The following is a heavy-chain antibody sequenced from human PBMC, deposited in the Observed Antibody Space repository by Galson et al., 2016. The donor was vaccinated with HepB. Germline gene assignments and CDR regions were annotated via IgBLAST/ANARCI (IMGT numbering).Heavy chain of an antibody. Sequence: SLRLSCAASGFIFRNHAMSWVRQAPGKGLEWVSAISGSGSRIYYAESVKGRFTISRDNSKNTVYLQMDSLRAEDTAEYYCAKSGPGSWYRNYYGMDVWGQGTTVSVSS. CDR2: ISGSGSRI. CDR1: GFIFRNHA. V-gene: IGHV3-23*01. D-gene: IGHD6-13*01. J-gene: IGHJ6*02. CDR3: AKSGPGSWYRNYYGMDV.